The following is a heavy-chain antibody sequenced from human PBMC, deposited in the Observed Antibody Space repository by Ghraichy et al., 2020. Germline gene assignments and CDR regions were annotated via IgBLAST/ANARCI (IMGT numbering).Heavy chain of an antibody. Sequence: SETLSLTCAVYGGSFSGYYWSWIRQPPGKGLEWIGEINHSGSTNYNPSLKSRVTISVDTSKNQFSLKLSSVTAADTAVYYCARSKLRWQRDAFDIWGQGTMVTVSS. CDR3: ARSKLRWQRDAFDI. CDR2: INHSGST. D-gene: IGHD4-23*01. CDR1: GGSFSGYY. J-gene: IGHJ3*02. V-gene: IGHV4-34*01.